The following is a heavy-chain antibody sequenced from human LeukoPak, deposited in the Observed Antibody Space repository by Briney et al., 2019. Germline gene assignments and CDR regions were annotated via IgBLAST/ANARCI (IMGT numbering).Heavy chain of an antibody. CDR1: GYTFTSYG. CDR3: ARQGPGYCGHTSCYGVDY. J-gene: IGHJ4*02. CDR2: INTNTANP. Sequence: ASVKVSCKASGYTFTSYGISWVRQAPRQGLEWMGWINTNTANPTYAQGFTGRFVFSLDTSVSTAYLQISSLKAEDTAVYYCARQGPGYCGHTSCYGVDYWGQGTLVTVSS. D-gene: IGHD2-2*01. V-gene: IGHV7-4-1*02.